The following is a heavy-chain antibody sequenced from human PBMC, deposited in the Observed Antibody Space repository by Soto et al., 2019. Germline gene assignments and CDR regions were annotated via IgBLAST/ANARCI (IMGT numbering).Heavy chain of an antibody. CDR2: ISAYNGNT. CDR1: GYTFTSYG. V-gene: IGHV1-18*01. CDR3: ARSGYNFGPRGYDNYYGMDV. Sequence: ASVKVSCKASGYTFTSYGISWVRQAPGQGLEWMGWISAYNGNTNYAQKLQGRVTISKDTSKNQVVLTMTNMDPVDTATYYCARSGYNFGPRGYDNYYGMDVWGQGTTVTVSS. J-gene: IGHJ6*02. D-gene: IGHD5-18*01.